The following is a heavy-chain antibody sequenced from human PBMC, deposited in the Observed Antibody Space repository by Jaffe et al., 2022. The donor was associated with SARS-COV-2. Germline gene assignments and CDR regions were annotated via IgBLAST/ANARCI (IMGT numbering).Heavy chain of an antibody. D-gene: IGHD4-17*01. J-gene: IGHJ4*02. CDR2: IYTSGST. V-gene: IGHV4-61*02. CDR1: GGSISSGSYY. Sequence: QVQLQESGPGLVKPSQTLSLTCTVSGGSISSGSYYWSWIRQPAGKGLEWIGRIYTSGSTNYNPSLKSRVTISVDTSKNQFSLKLSSVTAADTAVYYCARDYGDYIDYWGQGTLVTVSS. CDR3: ARDYGDYIDY.